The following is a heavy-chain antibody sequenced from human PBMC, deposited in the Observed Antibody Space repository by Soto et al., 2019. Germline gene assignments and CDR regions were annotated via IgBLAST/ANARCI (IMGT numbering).Heavy chain of an antibody. J-gene: IGHJ5*02. Sequence: PSETLSLTCSISGGTIGDYSWSWIRQPPGKGLEWIGYIYYSGSTNYNPSLKSRVTISVDTSKNQFSLKLSSVTAADTAVYYCARDPRTAIGHNWFDPWGQGTLVTVSS. CDR3: ARDPRTAIGHNWFDP. CDR2: IYYSGST. D-gene: IGHD2-21*02. V-gene: IGHV4-59*01. CDR1: GGTIGDYS.